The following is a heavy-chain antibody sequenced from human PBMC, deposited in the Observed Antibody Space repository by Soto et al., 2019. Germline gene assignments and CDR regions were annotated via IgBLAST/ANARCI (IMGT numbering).Heavy chain of an antibody. CDR3: ARNAQLGYSYRWYDP. CDR1: GYTFTSYP. CDR2: INTGNGNT. V-gene: IGHV1-3*04. Sequence: NVSCKASGYTFTSYPMHWVRQAPGERLEWMGWINTGNGNTKYSQKFQDRVTITRDTSARTAYMELSSLRSEDTAAYYCARNAQLGYSYRWYDPWGQGTLVT. D-gene: IGHD5-18*01. J-gene: IGHJ5*02.